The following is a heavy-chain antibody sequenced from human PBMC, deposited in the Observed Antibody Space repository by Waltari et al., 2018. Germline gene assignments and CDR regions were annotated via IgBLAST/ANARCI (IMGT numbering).Heavy chain of an antibody. CDR1: GYTFTSYA. CDR3: ARGGITIFGVVTLNYFDY. Sequence: QVQLVQSGAEVKKPGASVKVSCKASGYTFTSYAMHWVRQAPGQRLEWMGWINAGKGKTKYSPEYHGRDTMTRDQSASTAYMELSSMRSEDTARYYCARGGITIFGVVTLNYFDYWGQGTLVTVSS. V-gene: IGHV1-3*01. D-gene: IGHD3-3*01. J-gene: IGHJ4*02. CDR2: INAGKGKT.